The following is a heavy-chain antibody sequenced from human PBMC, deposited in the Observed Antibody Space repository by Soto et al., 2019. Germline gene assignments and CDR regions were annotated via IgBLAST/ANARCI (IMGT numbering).Heavy chain of an antibody. J-gene: IGHJ5*02. CDR1: GYTFFTYD. Sequence: QAHLVQSGVEVKTPGASVKVSCQASGYTFFTYDISWVRQAPGQGLEWMGWISTYSGDTKYAQKFQGRVNMTKDTSTATAYLELRSMRSDDTAVYYCARHHGPTTSENWFDTWGQGTLVTVTS. D-gene: IGHD5-12*01. V-gene: IGHV1-18*01. CDR2: ISTYSGDT. CDR3: ARHHGPTTSENWFDT.